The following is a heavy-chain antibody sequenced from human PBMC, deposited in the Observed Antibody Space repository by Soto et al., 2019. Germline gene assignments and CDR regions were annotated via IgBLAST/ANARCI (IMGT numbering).Heavy chain of an antibody. CDR2: ISSSGSTI. CDR3: ARDHYYDSSGYPNWFDP. CDR1: GFTFSDYY. Sequence: PGGSLRLSCAASGFTFSDYYMSWIRHAPGKGLEWVSYISSSGSTIYYADSVKGRFTISRDNAKNSLYLQMNSLRAEDTAVYYCARDHYYDSSGYPNWFDPWGQGTLVTVSS. V-gene: IGHV3-11*04. D-gene: IGHD3-22*01. J-gene: IGHJ5*02.